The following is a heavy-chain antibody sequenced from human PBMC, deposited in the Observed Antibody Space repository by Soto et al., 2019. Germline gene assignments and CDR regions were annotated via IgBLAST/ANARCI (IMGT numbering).Heavy chain of an antibody. CDR3: ARDHRRAVATTPYYCYGMDV. CDR1: GFTFSSYA. CDR2: ISYDGSNK. J-gene: IGHJ6*02. D-gene: IGHD2-2*01. V-gene: IGHV3-30-3*01. Sequence: GGSLRLSCAASGFTFSSYAMHWVRQAPGKGLEWVAVISYDGSNKYYADSVKGRFTISRDNSKNTLYLQMNSLRAEDTAVYYCARDHRRAVATTPYYCYGMDVWGQGTTVTVSS.